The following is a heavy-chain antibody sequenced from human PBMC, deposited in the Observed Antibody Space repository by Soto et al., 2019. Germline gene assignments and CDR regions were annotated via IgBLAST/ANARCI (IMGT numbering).Heavy chain of an antibody. V-gene: IGHV3-30*18. J-gene: IGHJ4*02. D-gene: IGHD6-19*01. CDR2: ISYDGSNK. CDR1: GFTFSSYG. CDR3: AKTGIAVAGPEWTFDY. Sequence: PGGSLRLSCAASGFTFSSYGMHWVRQAPGKGLEWVAVISYDGSNKYYADSVKGRFTISRDNSKNTLYLQMNSLGAEDTAVYYCAKTGIAVAGPEWTFDYWGQGTLVTVSS.